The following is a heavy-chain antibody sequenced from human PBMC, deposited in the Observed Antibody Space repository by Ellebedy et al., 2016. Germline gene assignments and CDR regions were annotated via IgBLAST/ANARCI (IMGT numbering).Heavy chain of an antibody. CDR3: ARDGNCSGDKCFNSLGLDV. V-gene: IGHV1-18*01. CDR1: GYPFTSHG. CDR2: INTDTARK. Sequence: ASVKVSXKSSGYPFTSHGLSWLRQAPGQGLEWMGWINTDTARKVFAQEFQDRLTMTTDTSTNTVHMELRSLTSGDTAVYYCARDGNCSGDKCFNSLGLDVWGQGTIVTVST. J-gene: IGHJ3*01. D-gene: IGHD2-15*01.